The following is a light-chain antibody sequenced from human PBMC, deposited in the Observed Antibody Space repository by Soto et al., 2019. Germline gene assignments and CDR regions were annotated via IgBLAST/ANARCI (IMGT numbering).Light chain of an antibody. V-gene: IGLV2-11*01. CDR2: DVN. CDR1: SSDVGAYNY. Sequence: QSALTQPRSVSGSPGQSVAISRTGTSSDVGAYNYVSWYQQHPGKAPKVMIYDVNKRPSGVPDRFSGSKSDNTASLTISGLQAEDEADYYCCAYAGSYSLVFGGGTQLTVL. CDR3: CAYAGSYSLV. J-gene: IGLJ2*01.